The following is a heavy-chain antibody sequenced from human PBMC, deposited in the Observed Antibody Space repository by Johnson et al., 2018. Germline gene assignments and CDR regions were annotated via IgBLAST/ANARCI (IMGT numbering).Heavy chain of an antibody. J-gene: IGHJ1*01. CDR2: ISYPGDDK. CDR3: AKETSRTIFGVVTEIIYFQN. CDR1: GFTFSSYG. Sequence: QVQLVQSGGGVVQXGRSLRLSCAASGFTFSSYGMHWVRQAPGQGLEWVALISYPGDDKYSDSVKGRFTISRDNSKNTLYLQMNSLRAEDTGLYYCAKETSRTIFGVVTEIIYFQNWGQGTLVTVSS. V-gene: IGHV3-30*18. D-gene: IGHD3-3*01.